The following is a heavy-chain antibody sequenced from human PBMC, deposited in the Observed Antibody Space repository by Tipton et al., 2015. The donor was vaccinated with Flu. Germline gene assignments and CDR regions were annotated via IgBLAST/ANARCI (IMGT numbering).Heavy chain of an antibody. CDR3: ARRVVLTGYPNWFDP. CDR2: LYYTGNT. CDR1: GYSISGGYF. J-gene: IGHJ5*02. Sequence: LRLSCAVSGYSISGGYFWDWIRQPPGKGLEWIGSLYYTGNTYYNPSLQSRVTISVDLSNNHFSLKLNSMTAADTAVYYCARRVVLTGYPNWFDPWSQGTLVTVSS. D-gene: IGHD3-9*01. V-gene: IGHV4-38-2*01.